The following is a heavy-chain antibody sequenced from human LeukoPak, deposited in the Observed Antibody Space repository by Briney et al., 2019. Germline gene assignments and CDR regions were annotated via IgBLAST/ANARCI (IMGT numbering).Heavy chain of an antibody. CDR3: ARSGSYRGYFDY. D-gene: IGHD1-26*01. CDR1: GATFTSYA. CDR2: IIRIFGTA. J-gene: IGHJ4*02. V-gene: IGHV1-69*05. Sequence: SVKLCCNASGATFTSYAISWLRQAPGQGLERMAGIIRIFGTANYAQKLQGRVTISTDESTSTAYKELSSLRSEETAVYYCARSGSYRGYFDYWGQGTLVTVSS.